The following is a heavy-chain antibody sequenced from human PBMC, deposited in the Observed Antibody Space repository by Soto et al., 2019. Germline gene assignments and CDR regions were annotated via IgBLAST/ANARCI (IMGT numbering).Heavy chain of an antibody. D-gene: IGHD3-10*01. Sequence: QVQLVESGGGVVQPGRSLRLSCAASGFTFSSYAMHWVRQAPGKGLEWVAVISYDGSNKYYADSVKGRFTISRDNSKTPLYLQMNSRRAEDTAVYYCARDSSNYGSGRDAFDIWGQGTMVTVSS. V-gene: IGHV3-30-3*01. CDR2: ISYDGSNK. CDR1: GFTFSSYA. CDR3: ARDSSNYGSGRDAFDI. J-gene: IGHJ3*02.